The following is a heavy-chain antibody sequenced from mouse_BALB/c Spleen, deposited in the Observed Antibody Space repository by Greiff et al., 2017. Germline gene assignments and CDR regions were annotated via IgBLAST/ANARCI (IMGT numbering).Heavy chain of an antibody. CDR1: GYSITSDYA. D-gene: IGHD1-2*01. CDR2: ISYSGST. CDR3: AIITTNWYFDV. V-gene: IGHV3-2*02. J-gene: IGHJ1*01. Sequence: EVQLVESGPGLVKPSQSLSLTCTVTGYSITSDYAWNWIRQFPGNKLEWMGYISYSGSTSYNPSLKSRISITRETSKNPFFLQLNSVTTEDTATYCCAIITTNWYFDVWGAGTTVTVSA.